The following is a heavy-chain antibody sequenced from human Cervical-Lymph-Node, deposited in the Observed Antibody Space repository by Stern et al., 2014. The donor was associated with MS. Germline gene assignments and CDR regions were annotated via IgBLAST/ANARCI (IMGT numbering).Heavy chain of an antibody. CDR1: GGSISSYY. Sequence: VQLQESGPGLVKPSETLSLTCTVSGGSISSYYWSCIRQPPGKGLEWIGYIYYSGSTNYNPSLKSRVTISVDTSKNQFSLKLSSVTAADTAVYYCARGAGWFDPWGQGTLVTVSS. V-gene: IGHV4-59*01. J-gene: IGHJ5*02. CDR3: ARGAGWFDP. CDR2: IYYSGST.